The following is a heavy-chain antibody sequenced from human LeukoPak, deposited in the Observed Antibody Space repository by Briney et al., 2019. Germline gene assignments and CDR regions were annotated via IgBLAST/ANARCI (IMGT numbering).Heavy chain of an antibody. Sequence: SETLSLTCTVSGGSISSSIYYWGWIRQPPGKGLEWIGSIYYSGSTYYNPSLKSRVTVSVDTSENQFSLKLTSVTAADTAVYYCARDWKYYDSSTYSSTFDYWGQGTLVTVSS. CDR3: ARDWKYYDSSTYSSTFDY. CDR2: IYYSGST. CDR1: GGSISSSIYY. J-gene: IGHJ4*02. D-gene: IGHD3-22*01. V-gene: IGHV4-39*07.